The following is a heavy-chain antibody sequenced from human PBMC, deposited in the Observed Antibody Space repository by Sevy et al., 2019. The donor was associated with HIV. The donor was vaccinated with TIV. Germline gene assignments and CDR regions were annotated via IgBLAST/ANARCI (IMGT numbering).Heavy chain of an antibody. V-gene: IGHV4-4*02. CDR3: AGLQGEHSDSDAFSAYYFDQ. J-gene: IGHJ4*02. CDR2: SYHSGST. D-gene: IGHD3-22*01. CDR1: GGSISSDYW. Sequence: SETLSLTCGVSGGSISSDYWWSWVRQPPGKGLEWIGESYHSGSTNYNPSLKSRVSISVDKSKNHFSLKLTSVTAADTAVYFCAGLQGEHSDSDAFSAYYFDQWGQGTLDTVSS.